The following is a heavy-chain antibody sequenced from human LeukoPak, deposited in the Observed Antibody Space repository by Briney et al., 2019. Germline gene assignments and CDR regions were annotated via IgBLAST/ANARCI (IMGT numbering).Heavy chain of an antibody. CDR3: AKVRSGARRTAVFDY. V-gene: IGHV3-30*18. Sequence: GGSLRLSCAASGFTFSSYGMHWVHQAPGKGLEWVAVISYDGSNKYYADSVKGRFTISRDNSKNTLFLQMNSLRAEDTAVYYCAKVRSGARRTAVFDYWGQGTLVTVSS. CDR2: ISYDGSNK. D-gene: IGHD1-26*01. CDR1: GFTFSSYG. J-gene: IGHJ4*02.